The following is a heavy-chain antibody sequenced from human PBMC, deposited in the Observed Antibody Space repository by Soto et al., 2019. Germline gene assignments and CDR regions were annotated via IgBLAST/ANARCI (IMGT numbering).Heavy chain of an antibody. V-gene: IGHV4-30-2*01. Sequence: QLQLQESGSGLVKPSQTLSLTCAVSGGSISSGGYSWSWIRQPPGKGLEWIGYIYHSGSTYYNPSPKSRVTISVDRSQNQFSLKLSSVTAEDTAGYYCARVPDRWGQGTLVTVSS. CDR2: IYHSGST. J-gene: IGHJ5*02. D-gene: IGHD2-2*01. CDR3: ARVPDR. CDR1: GGSISSGGYS.